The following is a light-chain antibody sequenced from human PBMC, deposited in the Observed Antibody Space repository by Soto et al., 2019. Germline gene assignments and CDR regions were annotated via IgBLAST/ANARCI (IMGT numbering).Light chain of an antibody. CDR3: GTWESYLSVGV. V-gene: IGLV3-1*01. Sequence: SYELTQPPSVSVSPGQTASITCSGDKLGDKYACWYQQKPGQSPVLVIYQDSKRPSGIPERFSGSNSGTSATLGITGLQTADEADYYCGTWESYLSVGVFGGGTKLTVL. CDR1: KLGDKY. CDR2: QDS. J-gene: IGLJ3*02.